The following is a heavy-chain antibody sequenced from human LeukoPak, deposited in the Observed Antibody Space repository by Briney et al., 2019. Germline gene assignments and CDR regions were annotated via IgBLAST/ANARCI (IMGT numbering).Heavy chain of an antibody. V-gene: IGHV4-4*02. J-gene: IGHJ4*02. Sequence: SGTLSLTCTVSGDSINSLDLWSWVRQPPGKGLEWIGEMYLSGTTHSNPSVKSRVTISIDKSKNQFFLNLSSVTAADTAVYYCAGLVGRYSSGLYYYYFDYWGQGTLVTVSS. CDR1: GDSINSLDL. CDR3: AGLVGRYSSGLYYYYFDY. D-gene: IGHD3-22*01. CDR2: MYLSGTT.